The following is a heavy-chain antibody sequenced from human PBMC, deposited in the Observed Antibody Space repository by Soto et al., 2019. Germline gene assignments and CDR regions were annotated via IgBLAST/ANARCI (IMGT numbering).Heavy chain of an antibody. Sequence: EVQLVESGGTLVQPGGSLRLSCAASGFTFNTYWMHWVRQAPGKGLVWVSRINSDGTRTTYADSVKGRFTITRDNAKDTVYLQMSRLRAEDTAVYYCTSVATNSYNWLDPWGQGTLVTVSS. CDR2: INSDGTRT. CDR1: GFTFNTYW. D-gene: IGHD5-12*01. CDR3: TSVATNSYNWLDP. J-gene: IGHJ5*02. V-gene: IGHV3-74*01.